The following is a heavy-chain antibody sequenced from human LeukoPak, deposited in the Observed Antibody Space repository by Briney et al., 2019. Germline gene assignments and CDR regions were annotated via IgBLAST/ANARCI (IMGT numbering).Heavy chain of an antibody. CDR3: AKDRKVTIFGVVTPNWFDP. V-gene: IGHV3-48*01. D-gene: IGHD3-3*01. J-gene: IGHJ5*02. CDR2: ISTGSGTI. Sequence: SGGSLRLSCAASGFTFRSFDMNWVRQAPGRGLEWVSYISTGSGTIYYADSVKGRFTISRDNSKNTLYLQMNSLRAEDTAVYYCAKDRKVTIFGVVTPNWFDPWGQGTLVTVSS. CDR1: GFTFRSFD.